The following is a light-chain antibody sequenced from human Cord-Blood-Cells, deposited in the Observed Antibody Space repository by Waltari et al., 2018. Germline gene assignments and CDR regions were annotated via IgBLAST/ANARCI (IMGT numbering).Light chain of an antibody. CDR2: WAS. CDR3: QQYYSTPYT. J-gene: IGKJ2*01. CDR1: QSVLYSSNNKNY. V-gene: IGKV4-1*01. Sequence: DIVMTQSPDSLAVSLGERATIICKSSQSVLYSSNNKNYLAWYQQKPGQPPKLLIYWASTRESGVPDRFSGSGSGTDFTLTISSLQAEDVAVYYCQQYYSTPYTFGQGTKLEFK.